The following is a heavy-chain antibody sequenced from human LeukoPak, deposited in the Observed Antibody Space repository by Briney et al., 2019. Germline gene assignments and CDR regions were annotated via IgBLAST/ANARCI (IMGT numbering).Heavy chain of an antibody. CDR3: ARDLAGYGGYSYGMVDY. D-gene: IGHD5-18*01. Sequence: SQTLSLTCAISGDRVSSSSAAWNWTRQSPSRGLEWLGRTHYRSKWHNDYAESVKSRITINPDTSKNQFSLQLNSVTPEDTAVYFCARDLAGYGGYSYGMVDYWGQGTLVTVSS. CDR1: GDRVSSSSAA. CDR2: THYRSKWHN. V-gene: IGHV6-1*01. J-gene: IGHJ4*02.